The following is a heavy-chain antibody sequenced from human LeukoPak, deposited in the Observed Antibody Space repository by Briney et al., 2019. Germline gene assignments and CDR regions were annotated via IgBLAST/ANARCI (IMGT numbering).Heavy chain of an antibody. J-gene: IGHJ4*02. V-gene: IGHV3-7*01. CDR2: INQDGSEK. Sequence: GGSLRLSCAASGLTFSSYWMSWVRQAPGKGLEWVANINQDGSEKYYVDSVKGRFTISRDNAKNSLYLQMNSLRAEDTAVYYCARGVGDYAILAYWGQGTLVTVSS. D-gene: IGHD3-16*01. CDR1: GLTFSSYW. CDR3: ARGVGDYAILAY.